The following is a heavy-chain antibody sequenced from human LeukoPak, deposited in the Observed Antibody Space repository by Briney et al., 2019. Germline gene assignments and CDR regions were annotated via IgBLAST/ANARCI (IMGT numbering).Heavy chain of an antibody. V-gene: IGHV1-8*01. J-gene: IGHJ3*02. CDR2: MNPNSGNT. D-gene: IGHD3-10*01. CDR1: GYTFTRYV. CDR3: ARGLDYGSGIPGYDAFDI. Sequence: ASGRVSCKASGYTFTRYVINWVRQAAGQGREWMGWMNPNSGNTGYAQKFQGRVTMTRTPSISTAYMELTSLRSEDTAVYYCARGLDYGSGIPGYDAFDIWGQGTMVTVSS.